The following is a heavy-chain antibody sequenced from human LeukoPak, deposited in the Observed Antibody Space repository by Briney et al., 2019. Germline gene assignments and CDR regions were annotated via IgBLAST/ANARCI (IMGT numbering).Heavy chain of an antibody. J-gene: IGHJ4*02. V-gene: IGHV3-30*02. D-gene: IGHD2-15*01. CDR2: IWYDGSNK. CDR3: ATLVVAATMDDY. Sequence: QTGGSLRLSCAASGFTFSSYGMHWVRQAPGKGLEWVAVIWYDGSNKYYADSVKGRFTISRDNSKNTLYLQMDSLRAEDTSVYYCATLVVAATMDDYWGQGTLVTVSS. CDR1: GFTFSSYG.